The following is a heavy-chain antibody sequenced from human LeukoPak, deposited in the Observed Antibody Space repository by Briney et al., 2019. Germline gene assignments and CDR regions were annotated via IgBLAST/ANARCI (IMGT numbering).Heavy chain of an antibody. CDR1: GYTLTSYF. V-gene: IGHV1-46*01. CDR3: ARDQDWNHAFDI. Sequence: ASVKVSCKASGYTLTSYFIHRVRQAPGQGLEWMGIINPSGGSTSYAQKFQGRVTMTRDTSTSTVYMELSSLRSEDTAVYYCARDQDWNHAFDIWGQGTMVTVSS. J-gene: IGHJ3*02. D-gene: IGHD1-1*01. CDR2: INPSGGST.